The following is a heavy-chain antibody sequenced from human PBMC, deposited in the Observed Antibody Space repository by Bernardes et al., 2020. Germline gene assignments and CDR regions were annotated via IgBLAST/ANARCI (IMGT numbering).Heavy chain of an antibody. D-gene: IGHD6-6*01. Sequence: ASVKVSCKASGYTFTSYGISWVRQAPGQGLEWMGWISAYNGNTNYAQKLQGRVTMTTDTSTSTAYMELRSLRSDDTAVYYCARAPSSSMAYYYGMDVWGQGTTVTVSS. CDR2: ISAYNGNT. CDR3: ARAPSSSMAYYYGMDV. J-gene: IGHJ6*02. V-gene: IGHV1-18*01. CDR1: GYTFTSYG.